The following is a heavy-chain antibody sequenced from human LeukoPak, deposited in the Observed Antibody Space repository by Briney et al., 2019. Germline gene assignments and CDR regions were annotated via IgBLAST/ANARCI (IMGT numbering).Heavy chain of an antibody. CDR2: IRYDGSNK. D-gene: IGHD1-26*01. J-gene: IGHJ3*02. Sequence: GGSLRLSCAASGFTFSSYGMHWVRQAPGKGLEWVAFIRYDGSNKYYADSVKGRFTISRDNSKNTLYLQMNSLRAEDTAVYYCAKTLRELSGGAFDIWGQGTMVTVSS. CDR1: GFTFSSYG. V-gene: IGHV3-30*02. CDR3: AKTLRELSGGAFDI.